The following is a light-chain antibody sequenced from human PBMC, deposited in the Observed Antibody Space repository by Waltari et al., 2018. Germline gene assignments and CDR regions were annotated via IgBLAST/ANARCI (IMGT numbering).Light chain of an antibody. J-gene: IGLJ2*01. CDR1: ALPKQS. CDR2: KDS. V-gene: IGLV3-25*03. Sequence: SYELTQPPSVSVSPGQPARSTRQGDALPKQSPDVYQQKSGQAPVLVIYKDSERPSGIPERFSGSSSGTTFTLTISGVQAEDEADYYCQSADSSGTYVVFGGGTKLTVL. CDR3: QSADSSGTYVV.